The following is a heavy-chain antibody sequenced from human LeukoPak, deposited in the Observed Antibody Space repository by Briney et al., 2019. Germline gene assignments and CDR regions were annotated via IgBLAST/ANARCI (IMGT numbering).Heavy chain of an antibody. Sequence: PGGSLGLSCAASGFTFSSYAMSWVRQAPGKGLEWVSYISSSSSYTNYADSVKGRFTISRDNAKNSLYLQMNSLRAEDTAVYYCARTRDCSSTSCYAQFDYWGQGTLVTVSS. CDR1: GFTFSSYA. CDR3: ARTRDCSSTSCYAQFDY. D-gene: IGHD2-2*01. CDR2: ISSSSSYT. V-gene: IGHV3-11*03. J-gene: IGHJ4*02.